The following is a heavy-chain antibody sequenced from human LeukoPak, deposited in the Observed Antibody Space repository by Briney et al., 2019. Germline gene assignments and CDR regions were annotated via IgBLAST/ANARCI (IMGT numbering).Heavy chain of an antibody. CDR1: GDSISSYY. Sequence: SETLSLTCTVSGDSISSYYWSGIRQPPGKGLEWIGYIYNSETTNYNPSLESRVTISEDTSKNQFSLMLTSVTAADTAVYYCARVVYSHYWPEGMDVWGQGTTVTVSS. V-gene: IGHV4-59*01. D-gene: IGHD4-11*01. J-gene: IGHJ6*02. CDR3: ARVVYSHYWPEGMDV. CDR2: IYNSETT.